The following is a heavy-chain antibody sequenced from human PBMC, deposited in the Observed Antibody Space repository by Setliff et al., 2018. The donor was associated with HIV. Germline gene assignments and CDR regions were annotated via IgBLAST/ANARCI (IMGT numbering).Heavy chain of an antibody. D-gene: IGHD3-9*01. V-gene: IGHV4-38-2*01. CDR1: GSSISRGHY. CDR3: ARVRYFDWLLSPPEDFQH. Sequence: SETLSLTCDVSGSSISRGHYWAWIRQGPGKRLQWIGSVYHTGSTQYNASLRRRVTVSADPSKNQFYLKVTSVTAADTAVYYCARVRYFDWLLSPPEDFQHWGQGTLVTVSS. CDR2: VYHTGST. J-gene: IGHJ1*01.